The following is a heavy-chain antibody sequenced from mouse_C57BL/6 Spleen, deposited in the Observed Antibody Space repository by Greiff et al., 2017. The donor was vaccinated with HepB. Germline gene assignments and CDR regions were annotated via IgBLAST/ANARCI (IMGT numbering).Heavy chain of an antibody. Sequence: EVQLQQSGPVLVKPGASVKMSCKASGYTFTDYYMNWVKQSHGKSLEWIGVINPYNGGTSYNQKFKGKATLTVDKSSSTAYMELNSLTSEDSAVYYCARSQLRLRNWFAYWGQGTLVTVSA. CDR2: INPYNGGT. CDR1: GYTFTDYY. D-gene: IGHD3-2*02. CDR3: ARSQLRLRNWFAY. J-gene: IGHJ3*01. V-gene: IGHV1-19*01.